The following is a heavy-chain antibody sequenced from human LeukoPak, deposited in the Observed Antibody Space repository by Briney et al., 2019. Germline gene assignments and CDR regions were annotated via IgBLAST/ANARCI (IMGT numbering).Heavy chain of an antibody. CDR2: IRNKGPYT. CDR3: ARDVGSGSPDYYYYMDV. J-gene: IGHJ6*03. V-gene: IGHV3-21*01. Sequence: GGSLRLSCVASGFSFSNYAMNWVRQAPGKGPEWVSAIRNKGPYTYYADSVKGRFTISRDNAKNSLYLQMNSLRAEDTAVYYCARDVGSGSPDYYYYMDVWGKGTTVTVSS. D-gene: IGHD3-10*01. CDR1: GFSFSNYA.